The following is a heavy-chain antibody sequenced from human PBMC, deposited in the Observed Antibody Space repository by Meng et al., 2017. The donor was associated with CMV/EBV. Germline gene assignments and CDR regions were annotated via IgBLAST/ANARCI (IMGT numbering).Heavy chain of an antibody. CDR2: ISYDGSNK. CDR3: ARELARYYDSSGFDY. Sequence: GESLKISCAASGFTFSSYAMHWVRQAPGKGLEWVAAISYDGSNKYYADSVKGRFTISRDNSKNTLYLQMNSLRAEDTAVYYCARELARYYDSSGFDYWGQGTLVTVSS. CDR1: GFTFSSYA. V-gene: IGHV3-30*04. D-gene: IGHD3-22*01. J-gene: IGHJ4*02.